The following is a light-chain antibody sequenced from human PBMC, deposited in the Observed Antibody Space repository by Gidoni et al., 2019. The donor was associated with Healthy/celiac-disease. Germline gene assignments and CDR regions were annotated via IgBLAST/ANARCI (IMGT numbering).Light chain of an antibody. Sequence: QSALTQPASVSGSPGQSITISCTGTSIDVGRYNPVSWYQQHPGKAPKLMMYEVSKRPSGVSNRFSGSKSGNTASLTISGLQAEDEADYYCCSYAGSPHWVFGGGTKLTVL. CDR3: CSYAGSPHWV. CDR2: EVS. V-gene: IGLV2-23*02. CDR1: SIDVGRYNP. J-gene: IGLJ3*02.